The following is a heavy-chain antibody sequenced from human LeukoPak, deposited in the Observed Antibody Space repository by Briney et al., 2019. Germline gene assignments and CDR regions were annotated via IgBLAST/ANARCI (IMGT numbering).Heavy chain of an antibody. Sequence: ASETLSLTCTVSGGFINSYYWSWIRQPAGKGLEWIGRVYTSGITNYNPSLKSRITMSVDTSKNQFSLKLTSVTAADTAVYCCARHNGFDRGYYYYMDVWGKGTTVTVSS. CDR3: ARHNGFDRGYYYYMDV. D-gene: IGHD3-9*01. CDR2: VYTSGIT. V-gene: IGHV4-4*07. CDR1: GGFINSYY. J-gene: IGHJ6*03.